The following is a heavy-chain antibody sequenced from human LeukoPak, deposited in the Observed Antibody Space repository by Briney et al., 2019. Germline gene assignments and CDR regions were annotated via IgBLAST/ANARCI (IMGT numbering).Heavy chain of an antibody. Sequence: SVKVSCKASGGTFSRYAISWVRQPPGQGLEWLGGIIPIFGTANYAQKFQGRVTITADESTSTAYMELSSLRSEDTAVYYCARSLGPHPTLYSFDYWGQGTLVTVSS. V-gene: IGHV1-69*13. J-gene: IGHJ4*02. CDR3: ARSLGPHPTLYSFDY. D-gene: IGHD2-15*01. CDR2: IIPIFGTA. CDR1: GGTFSRYA.